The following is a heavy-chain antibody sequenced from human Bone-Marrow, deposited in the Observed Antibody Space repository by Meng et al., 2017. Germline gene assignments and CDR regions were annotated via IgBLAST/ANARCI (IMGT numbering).Heavy chain of an antibody. D-gene: IGHD2-15*01. J-gene: IGHJ6*02. Sequence: GGSLRLSCAASGFTFSSYSMNWVRQAPGKGLEWVSSISSSSSYIYYADSVKGRFTISRDNAKNSLYLQMNSLRAEDTAVYYCARSLCTGYCSGGSCYSSCYYYYGMDVWGQGTTVTVSS. V-gene: IGHV3-21*01. CDR2: ISSSSSYI. CDR3: ARSLCTGYCSGGSCYSSCYYYYGMDV. CDR1: GFTFSSYS.